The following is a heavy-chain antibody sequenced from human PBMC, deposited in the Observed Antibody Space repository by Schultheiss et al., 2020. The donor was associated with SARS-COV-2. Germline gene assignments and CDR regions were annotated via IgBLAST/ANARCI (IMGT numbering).Heavy chain of an antibody. J-gene: IGHJ4*02. D-gene: IGHD3-3*01. V-gene: IGHV4-39*01. CDR3: ARRFLGHFDY. CDR1: GGSVTSHSYY. CDR2: INHSGST. Sequence: SETLSLTCTVSGGSVTSHSYYWSWVRQPPGKGLEWIGEINHSGSTYYNPSLKSRVTISVDTSKNQFSLKLSSVTAADTAVYYCARRFLGHFDYWGQGTLVTVSS.